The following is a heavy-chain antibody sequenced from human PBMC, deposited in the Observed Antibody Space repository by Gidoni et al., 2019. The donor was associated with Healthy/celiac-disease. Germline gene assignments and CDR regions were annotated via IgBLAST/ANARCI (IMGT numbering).Heavy chain of an antibody. D-gene: IGHD7-27*01. J-gene: IGHJ2*01. CDR1: GFTFISYS. CDR2: IISSSIYI. CDR3: ARKKTGDLYFDL. Sequence: EVQLVEYEGGLVKPGGSLRLSCAASGFTFISYSMTWVRQAPGQGMEWVSSIISSSIYIYYACSLKGQFTISRDNAKISLYLQMNSLRAEATAVYCGARKKTGDLYFDLWGRGTLVTVSS. V-gene: IGHV3-21*01.